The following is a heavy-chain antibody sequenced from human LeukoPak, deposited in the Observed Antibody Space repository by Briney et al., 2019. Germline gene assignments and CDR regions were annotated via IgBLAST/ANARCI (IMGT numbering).Heavy chain of an antibody. CDR2: INAGNGNT. D-gene: IGHD6-13*01. CDR3: ARGTIAAAAEYFQH. CDR1: GYTFTSYA. Sequence: ASVKVSCKASGYTFTSYAMHWVRQAPGQRLEWMGWINAGNGNTKYSQKFQGRVTITRDTSASTAYMELSSLRSEDTAVYYCARGTIAAAAEYFQHWGQGTLVTVSS. V-gene: IGHV1-3*01. J-gene: IGHJ1*01.